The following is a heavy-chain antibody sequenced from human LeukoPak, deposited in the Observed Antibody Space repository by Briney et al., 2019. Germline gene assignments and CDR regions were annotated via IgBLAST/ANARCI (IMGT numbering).Heavy chain of an antibody. V-gene: IGHV1-69*13. Sequence: ASVKVSCKASGGTFSSYAISWVRQAPGQGLEWMGGIIPIFGTANYAQKFQGRVTITADESTSTDYMELSSLRSEDTAVYYCARDGLYYFDYWGQGTLVTVSS. CDR2: IIPIFGTA. J-gene: IGHJ4*02. CDR1: GGTFSSYA. D-gene: IGHD6-19*01. CDR3: ARDGLYYFDY.